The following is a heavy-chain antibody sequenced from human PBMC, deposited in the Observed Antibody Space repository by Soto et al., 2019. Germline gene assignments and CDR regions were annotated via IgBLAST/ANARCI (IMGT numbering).Heavy chain of an antibody. CDR3: AREYYYGSGSYPRPDY. J-gene: IGHJ4*02. D-gene: IGHD3-10*01. CDR2: IYYSGST. V-gene: IGHV4-31*03. CDR1: GGSISSGGYY. Sequence: SETLSLTCTVSGGSISSGGYYWSWIRQHPGKGLEWIGYIYYSGSTYYNPSLKSRVTKSVDTSKNQFSLKLSSVTAADTAVYYCAREYYYGSGSYPRPDYWGQGTLVTVSS.